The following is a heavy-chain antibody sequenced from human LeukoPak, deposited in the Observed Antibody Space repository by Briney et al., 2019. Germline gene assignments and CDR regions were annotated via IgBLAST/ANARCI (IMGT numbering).Heavy chain of an antibody. CDR2: ISGSGGST. CDR3: ARDNFVREVLIAYFDY. J-gene: IGHJ4*02. Sequence: GGSLRLSCAASGFTFSSYAMSWVRQAPGKGLEWVSAISGSGGSTYYADSVKGRFTICRDASKSTVYLQMNSMRAEDTATYFCARDNFVREVLIAYFDYWGRGTLVTVSS. D-gene: IGHD2/OR15-2a*01. CDR1: GFTFSSYA. V-gene: IGHV3-23*01.